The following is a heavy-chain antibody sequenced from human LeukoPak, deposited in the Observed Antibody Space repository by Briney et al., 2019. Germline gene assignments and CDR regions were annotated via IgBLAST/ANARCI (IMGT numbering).Heavy chain of an antibody. Sequence: PSETLSLTCAVSGGSISSGGYSWSWIRQPPGTGLEWIGYIYHSGSTYYNPSLKSRVTISVDRSKNQFSLKLSSVTAADTAVYYCAASPYYYGSGGMDVWGQGTTVTVSS. CDR1: GGSISSGGYS. D-gene: IGHD3-10*01. CDR3: AASPYYYGSGGMDV. CDR2: IYHSGST. V-gene: IGHV4-30-2*01. J-gene: IGHJ6*02.